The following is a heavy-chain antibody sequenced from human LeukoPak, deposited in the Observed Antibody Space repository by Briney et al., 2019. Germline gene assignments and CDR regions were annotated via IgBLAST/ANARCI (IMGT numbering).Heavy chain of an antibody. CDR1: GYTFTGYY. Sequence: ASVKVSCKASGYTFTGYYMHWVRQAPGQGLEWMGWINPNSGGTNYAQKFQGRVTMTRDTSISTAYMELSRLRSDDTAVYYCVRVNPTTSYYDFWSGYYEIDYWGQGTLVTVSS. CDR2: INPNSGGT. J-gene: IGHJ4*02. D-gene: IGHD3-3*01. CDR3: VRVNPTTSYYDFWSGYYEIDY. V-gene: IGHV1-2*02.